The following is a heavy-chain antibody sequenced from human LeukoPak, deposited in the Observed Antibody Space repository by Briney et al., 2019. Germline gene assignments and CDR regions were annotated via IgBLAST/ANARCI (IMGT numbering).Heavy chain of an antibody. CDR3: AKGGKTIMCPTSCYDY. CDR1: GFIFSNFA. Sequence: GGSLRLSCAASGFIFSNFAMSWVRQAPGRGLEWVSVISGSGGSPDYTDSVKGRFTISRDNSKNTLYLQMNSLRAEDTAVYYCAKGGKTIMCPTSCYDYWGQGTLVTVSS. D-gene: IGHD2-2*01. V-gene: IGHV3-23*01. J-gene: IGHJ4*02. CDR2: ISGSGGSP.